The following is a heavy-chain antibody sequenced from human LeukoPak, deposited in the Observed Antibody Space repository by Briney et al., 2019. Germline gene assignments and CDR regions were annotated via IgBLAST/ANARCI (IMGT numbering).Heavy chain of an antibody. V-gene: IGHV4-31*03. D-gene: IGHD3-9*01. CDR1: GDSISSGGHY. J-gene: IGHJ4*02. CDR3: VRTVSGYHLDY. Sequence: SETLSLTCTVSGDSISSGGHYWSWVRQHPGKGLEWIGYIYYTGTAYYNPSLNSRVTISLETSKNQFSLQLTSVTAADTGVYYCVRTVSGYHLDYWGQGTLATVSS. CDR2: IYYTGTA.